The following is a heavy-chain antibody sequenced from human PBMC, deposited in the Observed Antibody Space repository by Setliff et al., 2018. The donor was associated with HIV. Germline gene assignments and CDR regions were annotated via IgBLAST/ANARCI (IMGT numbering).Heavy chain of an antibody. J-gene: IGHJ2*01. CDR2: IHYSGST. CDR1: GGSISNYY. V-gene: IGHV4-59*01. Sequence: SETLSLTCTVSGGSISNYYWNWIRQPPGKRLEWIGYIHYSGSTNYNPSLESRVTISVDTSKNQFSLKLSSVTAADTAVYYCARDKGGQYYDSSDYWDWYLDLWGRGTPVTVSS. CDR3: ARDKGGQYYDSSDYWDWYLDL. D-gene: IGHD3-22*01.